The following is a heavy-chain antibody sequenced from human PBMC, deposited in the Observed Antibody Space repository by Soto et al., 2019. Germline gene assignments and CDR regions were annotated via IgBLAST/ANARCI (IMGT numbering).Heavy chain of an antibody. CDR1: GFTFNSYW. CDR2: IKQDGSEK. J-gene: IGHJ5*02. V-gene: IGHV3-7*01. D-gene: IGHD2-8*01. Sequence: GGSLRLSXAASGFTFNSYWMSWVRQAPGKGLEWVANIKQDGSEKYYVDSVKGRFTISRDNAKNSLYLQMSSLRAEDTAVYYCARVVSAILNWFDPWGQGTLVTVSS. CDR3: ARVVSAILNWFDP.